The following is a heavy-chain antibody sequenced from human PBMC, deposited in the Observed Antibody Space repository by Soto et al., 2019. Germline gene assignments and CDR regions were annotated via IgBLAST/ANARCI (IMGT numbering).Heavy chain of an antibody. CDR1: GFTFGDYA. D-gene: IGHD3-22*01. V-gene: IGHV3-49*03. CDR2: IRSKAYGGTT. CDR3: TIDFDSSGYYYAPEDYYYYGMDV. J-gene: IGHJ6*02. Sequence: GGSLRLSCTASGFTFGDYAMSWFRQAPGKGLEWVGFIRSKAYGGTTEYAASVKDRFTISRDDSKSIANLQINSLKTEDTAMNYCTIDFDSSGYYYAPEDYYYYGMDVWGQGTTVTVSS.